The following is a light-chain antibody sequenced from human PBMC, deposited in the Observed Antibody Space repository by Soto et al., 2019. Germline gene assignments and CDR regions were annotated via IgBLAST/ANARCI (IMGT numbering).Light chain of an antibody. J-gene: IGKJ2*01. CDR3: QQYNTYPFT. V-gene: IGKV1-5*01. Sequence: DIQMTQSPSTLSASVGDRVTITSRASPSIHRSLAWYQQKAQKAPKVLIYDASSLDGGVPSRYSGRGSSTEFTRTISSLQPDDFATDDYQQYNTYPFTFGQGTKLDI. CDR1: PSIHRS. CDR2: DAS.